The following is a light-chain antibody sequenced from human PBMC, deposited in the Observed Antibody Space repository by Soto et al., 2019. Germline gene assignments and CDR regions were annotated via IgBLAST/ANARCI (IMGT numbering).Light chain of an antibody. CDR1: QSVSSN. CDR3: QRYNNWPPWT. CDR2: GAS. J-gene: IGKJ1*01. V-gene: IGKV3-15*01. Sequence: EIVMTQSPATLSVSPGERATLSCRASQSVSSNLAWYQQKPGQAPRLLIYGASTRATGIPARFSGSGSGTEFTHTISRLQSEDVAVYTCQRYNNWPPWTFGQGTKGEIK.